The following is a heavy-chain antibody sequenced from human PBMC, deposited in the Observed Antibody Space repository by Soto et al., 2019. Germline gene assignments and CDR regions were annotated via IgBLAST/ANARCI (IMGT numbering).Heavy chain of an antibody. CDR1: GGSISSYY. CDR2: IYYSGST. J-gene: IGHJ6*02. CDR3: ARVPIVVVPAATYYYGMDV. Sequence: SETLSLTCTVSGGSISSYYWSWIRQPPGKGLEWIGYIYYSGSTNYNPSLKSRVTISVDTSKNQFSLKLSSVTAADTAVYYCARVPIVVVPAATYYYGMDVWGQGTTVTVSS. D-gene: IGHD2-2*01. V-gene: IGHV4-59*01.